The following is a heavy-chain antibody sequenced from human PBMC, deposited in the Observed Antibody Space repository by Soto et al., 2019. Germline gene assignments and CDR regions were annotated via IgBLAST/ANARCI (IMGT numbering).Heavy chain of an antibody. CDR3: AREEVSASDAFDI. V-gene: IGHV1-18*01. J-gene: IGHJ3*02. D-gene: IGHD2-21*02. CDR2: FRAYNGNT. Sequence: QVQLVQSGAEVKKPGASVKCSCEASVYTFTSFGLRWVRQALGQGLEWMGWFRAYNGNTNYAQKLQGRVTMTPDTSTSTAYMELRRLRSDDTSVYYCAREEVSASDAFDIWGQGTMVTGSS. CDR1: VYTFTSFG.